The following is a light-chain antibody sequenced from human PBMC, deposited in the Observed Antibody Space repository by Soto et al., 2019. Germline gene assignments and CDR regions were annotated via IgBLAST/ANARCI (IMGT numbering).Light chain of an antibody. V-gene: IGKV3-15*01. CDR1: QSVSSN. CDR3: QQYNNWPLT. CDR2: GAS. Sequence: EIVMTQSPATLSVSPGERATLSCRASQSVSSNLAWYQQKPGQAPRLLIYGASTRATGIPARFSGSVSGTEFTLTISSLQSDDFDVYYCQQYNNWPLTFGQGTKVEIK. J-gene: IGKJ1*01.